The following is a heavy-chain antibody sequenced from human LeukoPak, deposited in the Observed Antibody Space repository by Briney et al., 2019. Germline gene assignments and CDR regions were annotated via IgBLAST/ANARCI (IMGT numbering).Heavy chain of an antibody. V-gene: IGHV1-2*02. CDR2: INPNSGGT. D-gene: IGHD4-17*01. CDR1: GSTFTGYY. J-gene: IGHJ4*02. Sequence: ASVKVSCKASGSTFTGYYIHWVRQAPGQGLEWMGWINPNSGGTNYAQKFQGRVTMTRDTSISTAYMELSGLTSDDTAVYYCARGDDYDWNYFDYWGQGTLVTVSS. CDR3: ARGDDYDWNYFDY.